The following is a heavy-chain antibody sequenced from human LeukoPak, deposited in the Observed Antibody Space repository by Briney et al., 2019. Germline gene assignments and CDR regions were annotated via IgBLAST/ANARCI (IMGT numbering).Heavy chain of an antibody. Sequence: SGPTLVNPTQTLTLTCTFSGFSLTTSGEGVGWIRQPPGKALEWLALIYWNDDKRYSPSLKSRLTITKDTSKNQVVLTMTNMDPVDTATYYSAHRRLTTVTTFFDYWGQGTLVTVSS. J-gene: IGHJ4*02. CDR2: IYWNDDK. CDR1: GFSLTTSGEG. CDR3: AHRRLTTVTTFFDY. V-gene: IGHV2-5*01. D-gene: IGHD4-17*01.